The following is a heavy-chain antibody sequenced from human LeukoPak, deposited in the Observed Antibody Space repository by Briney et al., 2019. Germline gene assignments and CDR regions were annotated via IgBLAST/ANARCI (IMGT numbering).Heavy chain of an antibody. V-gene: IGHV5-51*01. CDR3: ARINGHYYYMDV. J-gene: IGHJ6*03. Sequence: PGGSLRLSCEASGFTFSSYAMSWVRQAPGKGLEWMGIIYPGDSDTRYSPSFQGQVTISADKSISTAYLQWSSLKASDTAMYYCARINGHYYYMDVWGKGTTVTVSS. CDR2: IYPGDSDT. CDR1: GFTFSSYA.